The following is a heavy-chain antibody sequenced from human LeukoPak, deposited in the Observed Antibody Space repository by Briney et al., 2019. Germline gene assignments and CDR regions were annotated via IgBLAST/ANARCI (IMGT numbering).Heavy chain of an antibody. D-gene: IGHD3-22*01. CDR3: ARSLRDSSGYYYFGI. CDR2: IYTSGST. J-gene: IGHJ4*02. CDR1: GGSISSYY. Sequence: SETLSLTCTVSGGSISSYYWSWIRQPAGKGLEWIGRIYTSGSTNYNPSLKSRVTISVDTSKNQFSLKLSSVTAADTAVYYCARSLRDSSGYYYFGIWGQGTLVTVSS. V-gene: IGHV4-4*07.